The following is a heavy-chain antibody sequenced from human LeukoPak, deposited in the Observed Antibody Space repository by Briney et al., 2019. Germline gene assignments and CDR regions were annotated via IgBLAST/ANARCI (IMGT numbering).Heavy chain of an antibody. V-gene: IGHV3-9*01. J-gene: IGHJ3*01. Sequence: GRSLRLSCAASGFTFDDYVMHWVRQAPGKGLEWVSGISWNSANRDYADSVRGRFTISRDNAKNSLYLQMSSLTPEDTAFYYCAKARTVFTDAFDVRGQGTMVTVSS. D-gene: IGHD1-14*01. CDR3: AKARTVFTDAFDV. CDR1: GFTFDDYV. CDR2: ISWNSANR.